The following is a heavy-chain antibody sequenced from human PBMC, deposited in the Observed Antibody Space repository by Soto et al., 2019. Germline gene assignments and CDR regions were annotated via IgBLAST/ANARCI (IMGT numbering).Heavy chain of an antibody. D-gene: IGHD4-17*01. CDR2: ISGSGGST. V-gene: IGHV3-23*01. CDR3: AFDLNMTTVTTLRRGAPKYFQH. CDR1: GFTFSSYA. J-gene: IGHJ1*01. Sequence: GGSLRLSCAASGFTFSSYAMSWVRQAPGKGLEWVSAISGSGGSTYYADSVKGRFTISRDNSKNTLYLQMNSLRAEDTAVYYCAFDLNMTTVTTLRRGAPKYFQHWGQGTLVTVSS.